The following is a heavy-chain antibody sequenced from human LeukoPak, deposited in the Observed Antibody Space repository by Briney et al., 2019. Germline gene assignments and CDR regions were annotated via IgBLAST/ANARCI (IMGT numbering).Heavy chain of an antibody. CDR1: GFTFSSYG. V-gene: IGHV3-33*01. CDR3: ARGNDYYDSSGYYYPFDY. CDR2: IWYDGSNK. J-gene: IGHJ4*02. D-gene: IGHD3-22*01. Sequence: PGRSLRLSCAASGFTFSSYGMHWVRQAPGKGLEWVAAIWYDGSNKYYADSVKGRFTISRDNSKNTLYLQMNSLRAEDTAVYYCARGNDYYDSSGYYYPFDYWGQGTLVTVSS.